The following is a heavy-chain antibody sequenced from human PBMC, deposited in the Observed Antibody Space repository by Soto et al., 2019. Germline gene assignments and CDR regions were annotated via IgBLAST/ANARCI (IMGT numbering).Heavy chain of an antibody. CDR3: ARGRGYSYGLDP. Sequence: PSETLSLTCTVAGDSISSNNNYWSWIRQPPGEGLEWIGFISYSGTTSSSPSLKSRVAISLDTSKNQFSLSLSSVTAADTAVYYCARGRGYSYGLDPWGQGTLVTVS. CDR1: GDSISSNNNY. D-gene: IGHD5-18*01. V-gene: IGHV4-30-4*01. CDR2: ISYSGTT. J-gene: IGHJ5*02.